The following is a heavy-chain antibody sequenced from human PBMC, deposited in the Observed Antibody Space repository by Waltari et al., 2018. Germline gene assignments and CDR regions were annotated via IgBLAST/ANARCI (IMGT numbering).Heavy chain of an antibody. Sequence: EVQLLESGGGLVQPGGSLRLSCAASGFTFSSYAIHWVRQAPGKGLEWVSAIYCDDSTHYADSVKGRFLISRDNSKKTVYLEINGLRGEDTAIYYCAKSAGGFYDYWGQGTLVTVSS. CDR3: AKSAGGFYDY. CDR2: IYCDDST. D-gene: IGHD3-3*01. J-gene: IGHJ4*02. V-gene: IGHV3-23*03. CDR1: GFTFSSYA.